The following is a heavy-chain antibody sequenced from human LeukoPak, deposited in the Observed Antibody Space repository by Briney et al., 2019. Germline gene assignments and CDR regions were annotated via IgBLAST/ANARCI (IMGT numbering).Heavy chain of an antibody. CDR2: IYYSGST. J-gene: IGHJ5*02. CDR3: ARVDDYGSGLYNWFDP. V-gene: IGHV4-31*03. D-gene: IGHD3-10*01. Sequence: SQILSLTCTVSGGSISSGGYYWSWIRQHPGKGLEWIGYIYYSGSTYYNPSLKSRVTISVDTSKNQFSLKLSSVTAADTAVYYCARVDDYGSGLYNWFDPWGQGTLVTVSS. CDR1: GGSISSGGYY.